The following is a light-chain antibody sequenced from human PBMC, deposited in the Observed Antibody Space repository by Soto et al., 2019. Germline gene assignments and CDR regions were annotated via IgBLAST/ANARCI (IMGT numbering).Light chain of an antibody. CDR3: QQSYNTPLT. Sequence: DIQMTESPSTVSSSVLDRFTITFRASQTISSWLAWYQQKPGKAPNLLIYSASNLHSGVPSRFSGSGSGTDFTLTISSLQPEDFASYYCQQSYNTPLTFGGGTKVDIK. J-gene: IGKJ4*01. CDR2: SAS. V-gene: IGKV1-39*01. CDR1: QTISSW.